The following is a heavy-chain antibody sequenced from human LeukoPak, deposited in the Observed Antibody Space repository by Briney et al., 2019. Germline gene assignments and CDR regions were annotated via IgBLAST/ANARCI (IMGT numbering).Heavy chain of an antibody. CDR2: IIPIFGTA. CDR3: ARVPPVRVASEYYYYGMDV. V-gene: IGHV1-69*13. D-gene: IGHD1-14*01. Sequence: GASVKVSCKASGGTFISYAISWVRQAPGQGLEWMGGIIPIFGTANYAQKFQGRVTITADESTSTAYMELSSLRSEDTAVYYCARVPPVRVASEYYYYGMDVWGQGTTVTVSS. CDR1: GGTFISYA. J-gene: IGHJ6*02.